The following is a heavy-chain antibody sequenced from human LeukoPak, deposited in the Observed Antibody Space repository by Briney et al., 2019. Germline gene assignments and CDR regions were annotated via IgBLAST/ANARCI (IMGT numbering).Heavy chain of an antibody. V-gene: IGHV1-18*01. D-gene: IGHD3-9*01. CDR1: GYTFTSYG. CDR2: ISAYNGNT. Sequence: ASVKVSCKASGYTFTSYGISWVRQAPGQGLEWMGWISAYNGNTNYAQKLQGRVTMTTDTSTSTAYMELRSLRSDDTAVYYCARARPYYDILTGLPGNYWGQGTLVTVSS. J-gene: IGHJ4*02. CDR3: ARARPYYDILTGLPGNY.